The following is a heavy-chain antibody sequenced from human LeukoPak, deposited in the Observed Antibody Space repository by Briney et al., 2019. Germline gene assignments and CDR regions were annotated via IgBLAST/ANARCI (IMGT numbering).Heavy chain of an antibody. Sequence: PSETLSLTCTVSGGSISSSSYYWGWIRQPPGKGLEWIGSVYYSGSTYYNPSLKSRVTISVDTSKNQFSLKLSSVTAADTAVYYCARDLVPYYDFWSGYYFGAFDIWGQGTMVTVSS. CDR1: GGSISSSSYY. V-gene: IGHV4-39*07. CDR3: ARDLVPYYDFWSGYYFGAFDI. CDR2: VYYSGST. D-gene: IGHD3-3*01. J-gene: IGHJ3*02.